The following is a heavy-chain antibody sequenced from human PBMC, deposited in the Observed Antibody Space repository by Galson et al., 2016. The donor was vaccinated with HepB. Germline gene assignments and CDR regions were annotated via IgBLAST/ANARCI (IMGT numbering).Heavy chain of an antibody. CDR2: ISGGGRGT. CDR1: GFTFSTSA. V-gene: IGHV3-23*01. Sequence: SLRLSCAASGFTFSTSAMSWVRHAPGKGLEWLSVISGGGRGTDYADSVKGRFTISRDNSEKMVYLQMISLRVEDTAVYYLAKETGFWTADSYRSYGMDVWGQGTTVIVS. D-gene: IGHD3/OR15-3a*01. J-gene: IGHJ6*02. CDR3: AKETGFWTADSYRSYGMDV.